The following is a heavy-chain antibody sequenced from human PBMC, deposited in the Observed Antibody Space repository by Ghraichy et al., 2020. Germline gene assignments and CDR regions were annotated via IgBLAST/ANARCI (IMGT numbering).Heavy chain of an antibody. D-gene: IGHD3-16*01. CDR3: ATFRPGVMWLSTNSFDP. J-gene: IGHJ5*02. CDR2: IGVSDGST. CDR1: GSCVNSYA. V-gene: IGHV3-23*01. Sequence: GESLNISCAVSGSCVNSYAMSWVRQAPGKGLEWVSSIGVSDGSTYYGDSVKGRFTISSARSKNTLYLQMNDLTAENTATYYCATFRPGVMWLSTNSFDPWGQGTMGTVSS.